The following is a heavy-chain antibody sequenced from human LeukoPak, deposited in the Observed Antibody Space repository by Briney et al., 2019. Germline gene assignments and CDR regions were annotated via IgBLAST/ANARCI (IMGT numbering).Heavy chain of an antibody. CDR1: GYTFTSYY. D-gene: IGHD6-13*01. J-gene: IGHJ3*02. Sequence: ASVKVSCKASGYTFTSYYMHWVRQAPGQGLEWMGIINPSGGSTSYAQKFQGRVTMTRDMSTSTAYMELSSLRSEDTAVYYCARGQYSSSWYSAAFDIWGQGTMVTVSS. CDR3: ARGQYSSSWYSAAFDI. CDR2: INPSGGST. V-gene: IGHV1-46*01.